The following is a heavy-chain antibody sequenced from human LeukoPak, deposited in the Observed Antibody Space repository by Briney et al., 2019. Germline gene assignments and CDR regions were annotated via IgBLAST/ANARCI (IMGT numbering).Heavy chain of an antibody. J-gene: IGHJ4*02. D-gene: IGHD6-6*01. CDR3: ARARYSSSPRFDY. V-gene: IGHV4-59*01. CDR2: IYYSGST. Sequence: SETLSLTCAVSGGSISSYYWSWIRQPPGKGLEWIAYIYYSGSTNYNPSLKSRVTISVDTSKSQLSLKLSSVTAADTAVYYCARARYSSSPRFDYWGPGTLVTVSS. CDR1: GGSISSYY.